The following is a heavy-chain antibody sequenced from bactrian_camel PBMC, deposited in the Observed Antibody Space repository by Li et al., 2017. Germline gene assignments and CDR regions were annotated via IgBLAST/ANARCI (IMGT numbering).Heavy chain of an antibody. CDR2: ITRIHGGT. CDR1: GYSYSGYC. Sequence: VQLVESGGGSVQTGGSLRLPCEASGYSYSGYCMGWFHQAPGKEREGAASITRIHGGTAYADSVKGRFIISRDNTKNTWYLQMNILKPEDTAMYYCAAVVGCSTAPWLRDPGQKSGPINWGQGTQVTVS. CDR3: AAVVGCSTAPWLRDPGQKSGPIN. D-gene: IGHD7*01. V-gene: IGHV3S63*01. J-gene: IGHJ4*01.